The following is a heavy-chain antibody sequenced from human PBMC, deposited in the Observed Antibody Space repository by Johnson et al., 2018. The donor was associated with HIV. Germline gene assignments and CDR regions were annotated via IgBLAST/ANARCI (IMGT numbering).Heavy chain of an antibody. D-gene: IGHD2-2*02. Sequence: VQLVESGGGLDQPGGSLRLSCAASGFTFNNAWMSWVRQAPGKGLEWVGRIKRKTDGGTTDYAAPVKGRFTISRDDSNNMLYLEMNSLKTEDTATYYCTTAGYTFSDAFDIWGHGLMVTVSS. CDR2: IKRKTDGGTT. J-gene: IGHJ3*02. V-gene: IGHV3-15*01. CDR1: GFTFNNAW. CDR3: TTAGYTFSDAFDI.